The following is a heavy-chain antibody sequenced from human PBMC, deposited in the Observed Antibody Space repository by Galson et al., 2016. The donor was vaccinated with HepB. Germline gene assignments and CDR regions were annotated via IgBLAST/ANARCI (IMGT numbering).Heavy chain of an antibody. V-gene: IGHV1-18*01. CDR3: ARDPYYDILTGYYTGYYYGMDV. J-gene: IGHJ6*02. Sequence: SVKVSCKASGYTFSSYGISWVRQAPGQGLEWMGWISAKNGDRKSAQKLQGRVTMITDTSTSTAYMELRSLRSDDTAVYYCARDPYYDILTGYYTGYYYGMDVWGQGTTVTVSS. CDR2: ISAKNGDR. D-gene: IGHD3-9*01. CDR1: GYTFSSYG.